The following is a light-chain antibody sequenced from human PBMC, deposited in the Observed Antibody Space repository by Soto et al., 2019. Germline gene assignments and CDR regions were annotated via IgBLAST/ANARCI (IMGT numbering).Light chain of an antibody. Sequence: EIVLTQSPGTLSLSPGERATLSCRASQSVSSPYLAWYQQKPGQAPRLLIYGASSRATDIPDRFSGSGSGTDFTLTISRLEPEDFAVYYCQQYGSSPYTFGQGTKLEIK. CDR1: QSVSSPY. CDR3: QQYGSSPYT. V-gene: IGKV3-20*01. CDR2: GAS. J-gene: IGKJ2*01.